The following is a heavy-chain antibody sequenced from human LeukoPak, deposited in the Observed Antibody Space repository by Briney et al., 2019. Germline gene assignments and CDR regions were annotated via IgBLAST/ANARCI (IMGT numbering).Heavy chain of an antibody. CDR2: IASGFQT. Sequence: GGSLRLSCTASGFTLGSHDMHWVRQTTGEGLEWVAAIASGFQTFYAGSVKGRFTVSRQDAKNSLYLQMNSLRAGDTAVYYCVREARGYHYTYFDYWGQGTLVTVSS. V-gene: IGHV3-13*01. J-gene: IGHJ4*02. D-gene: IGHD5-18*01. CDR3: VREARGYHYTYFDY. CDR1: GFTLGSHD.